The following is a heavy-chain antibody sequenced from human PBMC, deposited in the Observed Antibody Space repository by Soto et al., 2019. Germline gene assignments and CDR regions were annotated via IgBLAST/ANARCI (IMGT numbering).Heavy chain of an antibody. D-gene: IGHD5-12*01. CDR3: ARTYGGYSGYDLSY. V-gene: IGHV1-8*01. CDR2: MDPNSGNT. J-gene: IGHJ4*02. Sequence: QATGQGLEWMGWMDPNSGNTGYAQKFQGRVTMTRNTSISTAYMELSSLRSEDTAVYYCARTYGGYSGYDLSYWGQGTLVTVSS.